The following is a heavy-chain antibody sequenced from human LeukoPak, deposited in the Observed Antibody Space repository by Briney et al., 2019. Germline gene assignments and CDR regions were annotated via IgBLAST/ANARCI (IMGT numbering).Heavy chain of an antibody. J-gene: IGHJ4*02. D-gene: IGHD3-10*01. CDR3: ARQEGVSYFSSGSYFDS. CDR2: IYYSGST. Sequence: SETLSLTCTISGGSIRSNSYYWGWIRQPPGKGLEWIGSIYYSGSTYYSPSLKSRVTISVDSSKNQFSLKLSSVTAADTAVYHCARQEGVSYFSSGSYFDSWGQEALVTVSS. V-gene: IGHV4-39*01. CDR1: GGSIRSNSYY.